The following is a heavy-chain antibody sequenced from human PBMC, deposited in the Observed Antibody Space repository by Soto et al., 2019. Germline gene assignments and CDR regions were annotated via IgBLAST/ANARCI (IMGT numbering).Heavy chain of an antibody. CDR1: GGSISSSSYY. Sequence: QLQLQESGPGLVKPSETLSLTCTVSGGSISSSSYYWGWIRQPPGKGLEWIGSIYYSGSTYYNPSLKSRVTISVDTSKNQFSLKLSSVTAADTAVYYCARPGYCSGGSCYSFSNFDYWGQGTLVTVSS. V-gene: IGHV4-39*01. CDR2: IYYSGST. J-gene: IGHJ4*02. CDR3: ARPGYCSGGSCYSFSNFDY. D-gene: IGHD2-15*01.